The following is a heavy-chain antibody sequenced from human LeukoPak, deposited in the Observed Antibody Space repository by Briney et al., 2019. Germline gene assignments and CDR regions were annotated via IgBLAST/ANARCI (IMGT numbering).Heavy chain of an antibody. CDR2: IRYDGRDQ. D-gene: IGHD3-10*01. CDR1: GFTFSSYG. CDR3: ARDGGLYSVVRGADYNSFDY. V-gene: IGHV3-30*02. J-gene: IGHJ4*02. Sequence: QSGGSLRLSCAASGFTFSSYGIHWVRQAPGKGLEWVAFIRYDGRDQYYADSVKGRFTISRDNSKNTLYLQMYSLRAEDTAVYYCARDGGLYSVVRGADYNSFDYWGQGTLVTVSS.